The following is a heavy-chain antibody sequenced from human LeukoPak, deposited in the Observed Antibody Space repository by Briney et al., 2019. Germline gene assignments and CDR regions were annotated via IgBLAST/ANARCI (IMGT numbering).Heavy chain of an antibody. CDR3: AGDRDGYNPANAFDI. D-gene: IGHD5-24*01. Sequence: SETLSLTCTVSGGSISSYYWSWIRQPPGKGLEWIGYIYYSGSTNYNPSLKSRVTISVDTSKNQFSLKLSSVTAADTAVYYCAGDRDGYNPANAFDIWGQGTMVTVSS. V-gene: IGHV4-59*12. CDR1: GGSISSYY. J-gene: IGHJ3*02. CDR2: IYYSGST.